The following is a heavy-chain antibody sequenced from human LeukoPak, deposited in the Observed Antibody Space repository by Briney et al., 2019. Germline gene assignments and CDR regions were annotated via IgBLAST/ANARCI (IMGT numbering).Heavy chain of an antibody. J-gene: IGHJ5*02. CDR3: ARGGLSIVVVTATVRRWFDP. D-gene: IGHD2-21*02. CDR1: GASITNYY. Sequence: SETLSLTCTVSGASITNYYWSWIRQPAGKGLEWIGRIYSTGSTNYNPSLKSRVTMSLDTSKNQFSLKLSSVTAADTAVYYCARGGLSIVVVTATVRRWFDPWGQGTLVTVSS. V-gene: IGHV4-4*07. CDR2: IYSTGST.